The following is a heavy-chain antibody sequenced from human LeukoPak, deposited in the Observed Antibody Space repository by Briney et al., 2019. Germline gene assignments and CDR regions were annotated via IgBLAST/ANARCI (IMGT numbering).Heavy chain of an antibody. CDR1: GGSISSYY. CDR2: IYYSGST. CDR3: ARGGTVRNGMDV. V-gene: IGHV4-59*01. D-gene: IGHD1-26*01. J-gene: IGHJ6*02. Sequence: SETLSLTCTVSGGSISSYYWSWIRQPPGKGLEWIGYIYYSGSTNYNPSLKSRVTISVDTSKNQFSLKLSSVTAADTAVYYCARGGTVRNGMDVWGQGTTVTVSS.